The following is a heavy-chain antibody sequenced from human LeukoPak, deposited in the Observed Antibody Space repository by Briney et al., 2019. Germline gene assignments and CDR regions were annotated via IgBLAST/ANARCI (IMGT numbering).Heavy chain of an antibody. CDR1: GFTFSDYY. V-gene: IGHV3-11*05. D-gene: IGHD1-26*01. J-gene: IGHJ6*02. CDR3: ARDKGSGSPGMDV. CDR2: ISSSRSYT. Sequence: GGSLRLSCAASGFTFSDYYMSWIRQAPGKGLEWVSYISSSRSYTNYADSVKGRFTISRDNAKNSLYLQMNSLRAEDTAVYYCARDKGSGSPGMDVWGQGTTVTVSS.